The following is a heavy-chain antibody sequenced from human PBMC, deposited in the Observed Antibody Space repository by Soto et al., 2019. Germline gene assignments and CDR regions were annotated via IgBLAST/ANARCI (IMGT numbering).Heavy chain of an antibody. J-gene: IGHJ3*02. CDR3: AKATATGGGAFDI. CDR2: ILVDGRT. V-gene: IGHV3-23*01. CDR1: GFICSSYD. D-gene: IGHD2-8*02. Sequence: GGSLRLSXAASGFICSSYDTSWVRQAPGKGLEWVSTILVDGRTFYVDSVEGRFTISRDSSQNTVYLQMNSLTAGDTALYYCAKATATGGGAFDICGQGTMVTVSS.